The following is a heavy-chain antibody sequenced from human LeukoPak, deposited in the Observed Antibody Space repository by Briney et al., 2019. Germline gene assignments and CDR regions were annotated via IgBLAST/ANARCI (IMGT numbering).Heavy chain of an antibody. V-gene: IGHV1-24*01. CDR1: GYTLTELS. CDR2: FDPEDGET. D-gene: IGHD4-17*01. CDR3: ATLTYGQNWFDP. J-gene: IGHJ5*02. Sequence: ASVKVSCKVSGYTLTELSMHWVRQAPGKGREWMGGFDPEDGETIYAQKFQGRVTMTEDTSTDTAYMELSSLRSEDTAVYYCATLTYGQNWFDPWGQGTLVTVSS.